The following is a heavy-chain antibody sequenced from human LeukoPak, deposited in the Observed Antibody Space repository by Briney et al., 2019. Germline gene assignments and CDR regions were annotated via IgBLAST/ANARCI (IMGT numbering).Heavy chain of an antibody. CDR2: ISGSGGST. V-gene: IGHV3-23*01. Sequence: GGSLRLSCAASGFTFSSYAMSWVRQAPGKGLEWVSAISGSGGSTYYADSVKGRFTTSRDNSKNTLYLQMNSLRAEDTAVYYCAKDPIPNWARIFDYWGQGTLVTVSS. CDR1: GFTFSSYA. CDR3: AKDPIPNWARIFDY. D-gene: IGHD7-27*01. J-gene: IGHJ4*02.